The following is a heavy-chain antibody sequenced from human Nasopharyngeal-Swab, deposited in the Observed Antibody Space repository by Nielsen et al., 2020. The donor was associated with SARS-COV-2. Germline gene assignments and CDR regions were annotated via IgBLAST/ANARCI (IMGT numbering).Heavy chain of an antibody. CDR2: ISWNSGSI. V-gene: IGHV3-9*01. J-gene: IGHJ6*02. Sequence: GGSLRLSCAASGFTFDDYAMHWVRQAPGQGLEWVSGISWNSGSIGYADSVKGRFTISRDNAKNSLYLQMNSLRAEDTALYYCAKGGLLWFGELFYGMDVWGQGTTVTVSS. CDR1: GFTFDDYA. CDR3: AKGGLLWFGELFYGMDV. D-gene: IGHD3-10*01.